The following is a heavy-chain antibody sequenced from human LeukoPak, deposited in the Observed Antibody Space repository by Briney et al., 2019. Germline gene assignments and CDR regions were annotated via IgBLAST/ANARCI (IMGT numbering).Heavy chain of an antibody. J-gene: IGHJ4*02. CDR2: ISSSGSSL. CDR1: GFTFSDYY. CDR3: ARERTMIHELDY. V-gene: IGHV3-11*04. Sequence: GGSLRLSCAASGFTFSDYYMSWIRQAPGKGLEWVSYISSSGSSLFHADSVKGRFTISRDNAKNSLYLQMNSLRAEDTAVYYCARERTMIHELDYWGQGILVTVSS. D-gene: IGHD3-22*01.